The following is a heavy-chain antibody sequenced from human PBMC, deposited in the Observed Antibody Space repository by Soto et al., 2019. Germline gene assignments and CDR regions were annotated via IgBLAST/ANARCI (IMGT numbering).Heavy chain of an antibody. CDR3: ARDRFGYSGYAMGY. CDR1: GGTFSSYT. Sequence: QVQLVQSGAEVKKPGSSVKVSCKASGGTFSSYTISWVRQAPGQGLEWMGRIIPILGIANYAQKFQGRVTITADKSTSTAYMELSSLRSEDTAVYYCARDRFGYSGYAMGYWGQGTLVTVSS. D-gene: IGHD5-12*01. J-gene: IGHJ4*02. V-gene: IGHV1-69*08. CDR2: IIPILGIA.